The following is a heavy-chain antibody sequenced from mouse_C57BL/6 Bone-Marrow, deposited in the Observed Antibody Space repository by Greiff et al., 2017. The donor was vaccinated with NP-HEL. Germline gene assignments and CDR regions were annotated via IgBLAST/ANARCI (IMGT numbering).Heavy chain of an antibody. CDR1: GFSLTSYG. V-gene: IGHV2-2*01. D-gene: IGHD1-1*01. Sequence: QVQLQQSGPGLVQPSQSLSITCPVSGFSLTSYGVHWVRQSPGKGLEWLGVIWSGGSTDYNAAFISRLSISKDNSKSQVFFKMNSLQADDTAIYYCARLNYGSSYGYAMDYWGQGTSVTVSS. J-gene: IGHJ4*01. CDR3: ARLNYGSSYGYAMDY. CDR2: IWSGGST.